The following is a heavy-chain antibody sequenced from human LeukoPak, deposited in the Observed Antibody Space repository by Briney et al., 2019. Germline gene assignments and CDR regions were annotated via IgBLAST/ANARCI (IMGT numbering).Heavy chain of an antibody. CDR2: IHYSGDI. Sequence: PSEPLSLTCTVSGASISTSYWYWIRQPPGKGLEWIGYIHYSGDINYNPSLKSRVTISAYTSKNQLSLKLSSVTAADTAVYYCARVGCGGGSCYPDYWGQGTLVTVSS. J-gene: IGHJ4*02. CDR3: ARVGCGGGSCYPDY. V-gene: IGHV4-59*01. CDR1: GASISTSY. D-gene: IGHD2-15*01.